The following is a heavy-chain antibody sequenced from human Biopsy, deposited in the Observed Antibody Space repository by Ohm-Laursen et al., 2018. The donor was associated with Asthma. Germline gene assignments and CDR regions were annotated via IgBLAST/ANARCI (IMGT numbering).Heavy chain of an antibody. J-gene: IGHJ4*02. CDR2: ISYDGSSI. V-gene: IGHV3-30-3*01. CDR1: RFTYE. Sequence: SLRLSCTASRFTYEMHWGRQAPGKGPEWVAVISYDGSSIYYADTVKGRFPIPRDNSKNTLSVQMNSLSAEDTAVYYCAREGLAGTHIEDWGQGTLVTVSS. CDR3: AREGLAGTHIED. D-gene: IGHD6-19*01.